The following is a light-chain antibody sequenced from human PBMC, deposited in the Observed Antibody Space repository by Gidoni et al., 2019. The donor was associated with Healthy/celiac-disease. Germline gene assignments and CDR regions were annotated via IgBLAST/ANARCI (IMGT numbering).Light chain of an antibody. CDR3: HQYYSGYT. V-gene: IGKV4-1*01. CDR2: WAS. CDR1: QSVLYSSNNKNY. J-gene: IGKJ2*01. Sequence: DIVMTQSPDSLAVSLGERATINCKSSQSVLYSSNNKNYLAWYQQKPGQPPKLLIYWASTRESGVPDRFSGSGSGTYFTLTISSLQAEDVAVYYCHQYYSGYTFXQXTKLEIK.